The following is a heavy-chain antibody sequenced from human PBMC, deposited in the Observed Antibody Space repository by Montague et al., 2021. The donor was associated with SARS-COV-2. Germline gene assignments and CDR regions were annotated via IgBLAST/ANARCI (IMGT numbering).Heavy chain of an antibody. Sequence: SETLSLTCAVHGGSFSTYSWNWIRQPPGKGLEWIGEIHHGGSTNYNPYLKSRVTISADTSKNQFSLKLTSVAAADTAVYYCARVGDGVVPSPILGVGPYYSYYYMDVWGKGTTVTVSS. J-gene: IGHJ6*03. V-gene: IGHV4-34*01. D-gene: IGHD3-10*01. CDR2: IHHGGST. CDR3: ARVGDGVVPSPILGVGPYYSYYYMDV. CDR1: GGSFSTYS.